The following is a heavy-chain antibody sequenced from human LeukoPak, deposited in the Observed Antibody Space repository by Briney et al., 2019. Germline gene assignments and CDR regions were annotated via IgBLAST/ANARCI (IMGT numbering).Heavy chain of an antibody. J-gene: IGHJ4*02. D-gene: IGHD1-26*01. V-gene: IGHV1-2*02. CDR2: INPNSGGT. CDR3: ARDRGSGSRAGFPRDY. Sequence: ASVKVSCKASGNSFTGYYMHWVRQAPGQGLEWMGWINPNSGGTNYAQKFQGRVTMTRDTSISTAYMELSRLRSDDTAVYYCARDRGSGSRAGFPRDYWGQGTLVTVSS. CDR1: GNSFTGYY.